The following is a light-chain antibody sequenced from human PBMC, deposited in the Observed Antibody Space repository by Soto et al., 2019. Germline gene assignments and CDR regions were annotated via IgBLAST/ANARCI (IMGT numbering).Light chain of an antibody. V-gene: IGKV3-20*01. J-gene: IGKJ1*01. CDR3: QQYGSSPT. Sequence: EVVLTQSPGTLSLSPGERATLSCRASQSVSSSYLAWYQKKSGQGPRLLIYGTSSRATGIPDRFSGSGSGTDFTLTISRLEPEDFAVYYCQQYGSSPTFGQGTKGEIK. CDR1: QSVSSSY. CDR2: GTS.